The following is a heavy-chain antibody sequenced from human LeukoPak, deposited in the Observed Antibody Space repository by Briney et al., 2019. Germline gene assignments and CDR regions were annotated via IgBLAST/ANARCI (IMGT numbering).Heavy chain of an antibody. V-gene: IGHV1-2*02. CDR1: GYTFTDYY. J-gene: IGHJ4*02. D-gene: IGHD6-13*01. CDR3: ARGKSSSWYVY. CDR2: INSNSGGT. Sequence: GASEKVSCKASGYTFTDYYMHWVRQAPGQGLEWMGWINSNSGGTNYAQKFQGRVTMPRDTSISTAYMEVNRLRSDDTAVYYCARGKSSSWYVYWGQGTLVTVSS.